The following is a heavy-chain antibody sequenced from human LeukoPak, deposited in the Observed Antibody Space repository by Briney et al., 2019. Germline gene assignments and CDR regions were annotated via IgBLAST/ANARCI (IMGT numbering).Heavy chain of an antibody. J-gene: IGHJ4*02. D-gene: IGHD7-27*01. CDR2: VKQDGREK. CDR3: AKDSNWALDY. V-gene: IGHV3-7*01. Sequence: GGSLRLSCVASGFTFSNYWMRWVRQAPGKGLEWVANVKQDGREKYYVDSVKGRFTVSRDNAKNSLYLQMNSLRVEDTAVYYCAKDSNWALDYWGQGSLVTVSS. CDR1: GFTFSNYW.